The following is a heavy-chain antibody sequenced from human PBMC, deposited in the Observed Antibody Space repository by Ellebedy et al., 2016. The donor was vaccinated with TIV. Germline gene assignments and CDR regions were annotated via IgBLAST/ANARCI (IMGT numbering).Heavy chain of an antibody. D-gene: IGHD1-1*01. J-gene: IGHJ4*02. CDR2: ISSSSSTI. CDR1: GFTFSSYN. V-gene: IGHV3-48*01. Sequence: PGGSLRLSCAASGFTFSSYNMNWVRQAPGKGLEWVSYISSSSSTIYSADSVKGRFTISRDNAKNSLYLQMNSLRAEDTAVYYCARDRATTGKMSWYFDYWGQGTLVTVSA. CDR3: ARDRATTGKMSWYFDY.